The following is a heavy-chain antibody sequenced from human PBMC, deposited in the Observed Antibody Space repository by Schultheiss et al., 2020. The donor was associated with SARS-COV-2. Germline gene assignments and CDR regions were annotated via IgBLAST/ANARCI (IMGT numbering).Heavy chain of an antibody. CDR3: ARLGASGAALDY. V-gene: IGHV5-51*01. CDR1: GYMFVNYW. Sequence: GGSLRLSCKGSGYMFVNYWIGWVRQMPGNGLEWVGIIYPGDSDTRYSPSFQGQVTISADKSISTAYLQWSSLKASDTAMYYCARLGASGAALDYWGQGTLVTVSS. CDR2: IYPGDSDT. D-gene: IGHD1-26*01. J-gene: IGHJ4*02.